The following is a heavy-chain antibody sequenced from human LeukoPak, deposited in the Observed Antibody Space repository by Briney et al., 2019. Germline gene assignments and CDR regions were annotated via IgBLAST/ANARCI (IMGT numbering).Heavy chain of an antibody. CDR3: ARLRQGSTGWYGWFDP. J-gene: IGHJ5*02. CDR1: GYSFTSYW. V-gene: IGHV5-51*01. D-gene: IGHD6-19*01. CDR2: IYPGDSDT. Sequence: GESLKISCKGSGYSFTSYWIGWVRQMPGKGLEWMGIIYPGDSDTRYSPSFQGQVTISTDKSITTAYLQWSSLKASDTAMYYCARLRQGSTGWYGWFDPWGQGTLVTVSS.